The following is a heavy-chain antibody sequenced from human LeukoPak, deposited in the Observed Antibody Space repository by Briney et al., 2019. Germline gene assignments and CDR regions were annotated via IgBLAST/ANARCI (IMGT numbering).Heavy chain of an antibody. D-gene: IGHD2-21*01. CDR3: TSHIGGLHR. V-gene: IGHV3-49*03. J-gene: IGHJ5*02. CDR2: IRSKSYGGTT. CDR1: GFTFGDSA. Sequence: PGGSLRLSCTASGFTFGDSAMSWFRQAPGKGLEWVGFIRSKSYGGTTEYAASVEGRFSISRDDSKSIAYLQMDSLKTDDTAVYYCTSHIGGLHRWGQGTLATVSS.